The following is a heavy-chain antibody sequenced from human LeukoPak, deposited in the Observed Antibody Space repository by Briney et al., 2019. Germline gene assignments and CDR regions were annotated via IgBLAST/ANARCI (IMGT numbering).Heavy chain of an antibody. Sequence: GGSLRLSCAASGFTFSIYDMYWIRQAPGKGLECVAVISRGGISYYADSVNGRFTVSRDISKNTMYLQMNSLRAEDTAVYYCSKKGQSEGYGKPDWGQGTLVTVSS. J-gene: IGHJ4*02. CDR2: ISRGGIS. D-gene: IGHD5-12*01. CDR1: GFTFSIYD. V-gene: IGHV3-23*01. CDR3: SKKGQSEGYGKPD.